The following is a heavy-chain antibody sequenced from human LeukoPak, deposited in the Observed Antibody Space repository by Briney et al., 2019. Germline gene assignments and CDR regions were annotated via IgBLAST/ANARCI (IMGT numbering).Heavy chain of an antibody. CDR2: IRYDGSNK. CDR3: AKMEGATSYFDY. D-gene: IGHD1-26*01. Sequence: GGSLRLSCAASGFTFSSYGMHWGRQAPGKGLEWVAFIRYDGSNKYYADSVKGRFTISRDNSKNTLYLQMNSLRAEDTAVYYCAKMEGATSYFDYWGQGTLVTVSS. CDR1: GFTFSSYG. J-gene: IGHJ4*02. V-gene: IGHV3-30*02.